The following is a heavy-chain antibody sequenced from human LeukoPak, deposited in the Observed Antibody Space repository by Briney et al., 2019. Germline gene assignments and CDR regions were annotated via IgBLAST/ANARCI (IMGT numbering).Heavy chain of an antibody. CDR1: GYPFTSYD. CDR2: MNPNSGNT. V-gene: IGHV1-8*03. J-gene: IGHJ4*02. D-gene: IGHD6-13*01. CDR3: ARGTPGIAVTGYSLGY. Sequence: ASVKVSCKASGYPFTSYDINWVRQATGQGLEWMGWMNPNSGNTGYAQKFQGRVTFSRNTSITTAYMELSSLRSEDTAVYYCARGTPGIAVTGYSLGYWGQGTLVTVSS.